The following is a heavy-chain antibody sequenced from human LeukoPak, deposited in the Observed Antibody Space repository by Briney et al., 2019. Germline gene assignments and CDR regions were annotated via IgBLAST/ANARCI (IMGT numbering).Heavy chain of an antibody. V-gene: IGHV3-48*01. CDR2: ISGSSGII. CDR1: GFTFNTYT. J-gene: IGHJ4*02. Sequence: GGSLRLSCAASGFTFNTYTMNWVRQAPGKGLEWVSYISGSSGIIDYADSVKGRFTISRDNSKNTLYLQMNSLRAEDTAVYYCASHLEMATIFDYWGQGTLVTVSS. D-gene: IGHD5-24*01. CDR3: ASHLEMATIFDY.